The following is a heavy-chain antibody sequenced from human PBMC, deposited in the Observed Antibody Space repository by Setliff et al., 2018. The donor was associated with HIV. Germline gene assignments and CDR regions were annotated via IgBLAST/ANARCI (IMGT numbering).Heavy chain of an antibody. D-gene: IGHD3-16*01. V-gene: IGHV4-38-2*02. CDR3: ARLDTIMLYSDC. Sequence: SETLSLTCTVSHYSINSEYYWGWFRQPPGKGLEYIGSIYQSGSTYCSPSLKSRVSMSIDTSKDQFSLRLKSLSASDTAVYYCARLDTIMLYSDCWGQGTLVTVSS. J-gene: IGHJ4*02. CDR2: IYQSGST. CDR1: HYSINSEYY.